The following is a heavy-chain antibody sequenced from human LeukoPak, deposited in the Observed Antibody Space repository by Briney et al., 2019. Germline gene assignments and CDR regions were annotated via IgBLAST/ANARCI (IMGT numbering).Heavy chain of an antibody. CDR2: IYYSGST. CDR3: ARGQPQWELLGVKYYFDC. CDR1: GGSISSYY. J-gene: IGHJ4*02. V-gene: IGHV4-59*01. D-gene: IGHD1-26*01. Sequence: SETLSLTCTVSGGSISSYYWSWIRQPPGKGLEWIGYIYYSGSTNYNPSLKSRVTISVDTSKNQFSLKLSSVTAADTAVYYCARGQPQWELLGVKYYFDCWAREPWSPSPQ.